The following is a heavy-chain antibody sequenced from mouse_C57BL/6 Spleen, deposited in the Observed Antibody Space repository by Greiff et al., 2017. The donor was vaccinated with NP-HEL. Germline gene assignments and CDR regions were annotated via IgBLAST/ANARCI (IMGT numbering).Heavy chain of an antibody. V-gene: IGHV1-64*01. Sequence: QVQLQQPGAELVKPGASVKLSCKASGYTFTSYWMHWVKQRPGQGLEWIGMIHPNSGSTNYNEKFKSKATLTVDKSSSTAYMPLSSLTSEDSAVYYCARGGKGYYAMDYWGQGTSVTVSS. J-gene: IGHJ4*01. CDR1: GYTFTSYW. CDR2: IHPNSGST. CDR3: ARGGKGYYAMDY.